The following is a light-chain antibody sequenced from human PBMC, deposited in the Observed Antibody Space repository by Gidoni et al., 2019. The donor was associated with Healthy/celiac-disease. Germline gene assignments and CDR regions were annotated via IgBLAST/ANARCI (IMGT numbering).Light chain of an antibody. J-gene: IGKJ3*01. CDR2: DAS. CDR1: QSVSSY. CDR3: QQRSI. Sequence: VLTQSPATLSLSPGERATSSCRASQSVSSYLAWYQQKPGQAPRLLIYDASNRATGIPARFSGSGSGTDFTLTISGLEPEDFAVYYCQQRSIFGPGTKVDIK. V-gene: IGKV3-11*01.